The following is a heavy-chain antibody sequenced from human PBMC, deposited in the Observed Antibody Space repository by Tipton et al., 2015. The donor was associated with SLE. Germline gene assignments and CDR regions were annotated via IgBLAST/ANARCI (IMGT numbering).Heavy chain of an antibody. CDR1: GGSISSGSYY. J-gene: IGHJ2*01. CDR2: IYTSGST. Sequence: TLSLTCTVSGGSISSGSYYWSWIRQPAGKGLEWIGRIYTSGSTNYNPSLKSRVTISVGTSKNQFSLKLSSVTAADTAVYYCARPPRTSDWYFDLWGRGPLVTVSS. CDR3: ARPPRTSDWYFDL. D-gene: IGHD3/OR15-3a*01. V-gene: IGHV4-61*02.